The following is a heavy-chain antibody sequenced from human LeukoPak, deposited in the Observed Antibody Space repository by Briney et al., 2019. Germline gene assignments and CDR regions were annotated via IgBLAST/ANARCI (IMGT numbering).Heavy chain of an antibody. D-gene: IGHD6-13*01. CDR1: GVSIKNQY. Sequence: SETLSLTCSVSGVSIKNQYWSWIRLPPGKGLEWIGSVSHSGTTNYNPSFKSRVTMSVDTSANQFSLRVNSVTAADTAVYYCARLSRIAAAGDYDYHSLDVWGQGTTVTVSS. V-gene: IGHV4-59*11. CDR2: VSHSGTT. CDR3: ARLSRIAAAGDYDYHSLDV. J-gene: IGHJ6*02.